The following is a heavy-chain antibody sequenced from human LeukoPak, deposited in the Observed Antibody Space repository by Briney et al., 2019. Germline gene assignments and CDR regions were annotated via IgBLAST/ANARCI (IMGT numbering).Heavy chain of an antibody. J-gene: IGHJ4*02. D-gene: IGHD6-13*01. CDR3: AKRSSSWDIDY. CDR1: GVTLSSYA. V-gene: IGHV3-23*01. CDR2: ISSSGSGGNT. Sequence: GGSLRLSCVASGVTLSSYAMSWARQAPGKGLEWVSGISSSGSGGNTYYADSVKGRFTISRDSSKNTLFLHMNTLRAEDTAIYYCAKRSSSWDIDYWGQGTLVTVSS.